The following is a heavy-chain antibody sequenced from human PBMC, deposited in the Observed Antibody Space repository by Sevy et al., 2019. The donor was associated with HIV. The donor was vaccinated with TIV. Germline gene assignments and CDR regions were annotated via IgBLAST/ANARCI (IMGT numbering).Heavy chain of an antibody. D-gene: IGHD3-3*01. V-gene: IGHV3-48*03. CDR2: ISSSGSTI. CDR3: AREEFRVVDY. Sequence: GGSLRLSCAASGFTFSSYEMNWVRQAPGKGLEWVSYISSSGSTIYYADSVKGRFTISRDNAKNSLYLQVNSLRAEDTAVYYCAREEFRVVDYWGQGTLVTVSS. CDR1: GFTFSSYE. J-gene: IGHJ4*02.